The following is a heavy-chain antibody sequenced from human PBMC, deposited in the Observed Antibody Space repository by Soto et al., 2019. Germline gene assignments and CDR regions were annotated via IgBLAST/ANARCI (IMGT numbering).Heavy chain of an antibody. V-gene: IGHV3-48*02. J-gene: IGHJ6*02. CDR3: VRGRSDSVMDV. Sequence: GGSLRLSCAVSGFTLNSYSMNWVRQAPGKGLEWVSDLSISRPTIYYADSVKGRFTISRDDAKNSLYLQMNSLRDDDPAVYFCVRGRSDSVMDVWGQGTTVTVSS. CDR1: GFTLNSYS. CDR2: LSISRPTI.